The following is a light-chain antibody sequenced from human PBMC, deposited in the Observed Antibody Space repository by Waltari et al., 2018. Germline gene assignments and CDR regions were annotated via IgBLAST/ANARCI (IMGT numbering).Light chain of an antibody. CDR2: EVT. CDR3: CSFEGRGFSVI. J-gene: IGLJ2*01. Sequence: QSALTQPASVSGSPGQSITISCTGTSSDVGKYNLVSWYQQHPGEVPKLMIYEVTKRPSGVSGRFSGCKAGDTASLTISGLQAEDEADYFCCSFEGRGFSVIFGGGTKLTVL. V-gene: IGLV2-23*02. CDR1: SSDVGKYNL.